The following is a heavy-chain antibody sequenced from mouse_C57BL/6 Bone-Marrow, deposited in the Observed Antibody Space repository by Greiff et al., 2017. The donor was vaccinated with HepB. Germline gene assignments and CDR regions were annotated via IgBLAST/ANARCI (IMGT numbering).Heavy chain of an antibody. J-gene: IGHJ2*01. D-gene: IGHD2-12*01. CDR1: GYAFSSSW. CDR3: ARRTLLYGYFDY. V-gene: IGHV1-82*01. CDR2: IYPGDGDT. Sequence: QVQLQQSGPELVKPGASVKISCKASGYAFSSSWMNWVKQRPGKGLEWIGRIYPGDGDTNYNGKFKGKATLTADKSSSTAYMQLSSLTSEDSAVYFCARRTLLYGYFDYWGQGTTLTVSS.